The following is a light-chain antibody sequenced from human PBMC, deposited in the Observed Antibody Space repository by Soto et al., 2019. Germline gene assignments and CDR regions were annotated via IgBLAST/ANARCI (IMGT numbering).Light chain of an antibody. CDR2: SNT. J-gene: IGLJ1*01. CDR3: AAWHDSLNALV. V-gene: IGLV1-44*01. CDR1: GSNIGSNT. Sequence: QSVLTQPPSASGTPGQRVTVSCSGSGSNIGSNTVSWYQELPGTAPKLLIYSNTQRPSGVPDRFSGSQSDTSASLAISGLQSEDEADYYCAAWHDSLNALVFGTGTKLTVL.